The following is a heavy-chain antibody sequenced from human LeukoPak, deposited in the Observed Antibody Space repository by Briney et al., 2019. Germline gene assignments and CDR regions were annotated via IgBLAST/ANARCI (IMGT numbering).Heavy chain of an antibody. V-gene: IGHV4-34*01. CDR3: VVLFRRGSGSYYIDY. J-gene: IGHJ4*02. D-gene: IGHD3-10*01. Sequence: SETLSLTCAVYGGSFSGYYWSWIRQPPGKGLEWIGEINRSGSTNYNPSLKSRVTISVDTSKNQFSLKLRSVTAADTAAYYCVVLFRRGSGSYYIDYWGQGTLVTVSS. CDR1: GGSFSGYY. CDR2: INRSGST.